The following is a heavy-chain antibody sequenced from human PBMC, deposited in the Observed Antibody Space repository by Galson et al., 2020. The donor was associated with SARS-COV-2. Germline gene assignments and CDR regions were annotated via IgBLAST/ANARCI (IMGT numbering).Heavy chain of an antibody. J-gene: IGHJ6*02. V-gene: IGHV4-34*01. CDR1: GGSFSGYY. Sequence: SEPLSLTCAVYGGSFSGYYWSWIRQPPGKGLEWIGEINHSGSTNYNPSLKSRVTISVDTSKNQFSLKLSSVTAADTAVYYCATLGTRGSRPAAITFYYGMDVWGQGTTVTVSS. CDR3: ATLGTRGSRPAAITFYYGMDV. CDR2: INHSGST. D-gene: IGHD2-2*01.